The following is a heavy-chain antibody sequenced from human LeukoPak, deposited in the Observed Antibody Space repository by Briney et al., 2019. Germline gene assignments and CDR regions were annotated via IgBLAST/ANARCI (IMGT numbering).Heavy chain of an antibody. CDR1: GYSFSNYW. V-gene: IGHV5-51*01. Sequence: GESLKISCKGSGYSFSNYWIGWVRQMSGTGLEWMGIIYPGDSDTRYSPSFQGQVTISADESISTTYLQWTSLKASDTAMYYCARPHYYDSSGYYNFFDYWGQGTLVTVSS. CDR2: IYPGDSDT. D-gene: IGHD3-22*01. J-gene: IGHJ4*02. CDR3: ARPHYYDSSGYYNFFDY.